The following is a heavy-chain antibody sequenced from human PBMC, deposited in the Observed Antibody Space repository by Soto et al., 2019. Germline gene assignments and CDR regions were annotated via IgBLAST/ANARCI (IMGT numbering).Heavy chain of an antibody. CDR2: TYYRSKWYN. J-gene: IGHJ6*02. Sequence: SQTLSLTCAISGDRVSSNSAAWNWIRQSPSRGLEWLGRTYYRSKWYNDYAVSVKSRITINPDTSKNQFSLQLNSVTPEDTAVYYCAREDLGYCSSTSCSNYYYYGMDVWGQGTTVTVSS. CDR3: AREDLGYCSSTSCSNYYYYGMDV. V-gene: IGHV6-1*01. CDR1: GDRVSSNSAA. D-gene: IGHD2-2*01.